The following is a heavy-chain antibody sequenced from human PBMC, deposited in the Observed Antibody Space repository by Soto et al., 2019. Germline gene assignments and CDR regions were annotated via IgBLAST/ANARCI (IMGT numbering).Heavy chain of an antibody. D-gene: IGHD4-17*01. J-gene: IGHJ4*02. Sequence: EVQLVESGGGLVQPGGSLRLSCAASGLTFSSYGMNWVRQAPGKGLEWVSYISSSGRTIYYAEFVRGRFSISSDNAKNFMYLHMDSLRDEDTAVYFCADDADGDSDFDSWGQGTLVTVSS. V-gene: IGHV3-48*02. CDR2: ISSSGRTI. CDR1: GLTFSSYG. CDR3: ADDADGDSDFDS.